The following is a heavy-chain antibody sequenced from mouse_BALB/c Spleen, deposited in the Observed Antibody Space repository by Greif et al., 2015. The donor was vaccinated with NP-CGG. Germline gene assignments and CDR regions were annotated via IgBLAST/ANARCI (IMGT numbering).Heavy chain of an antibody. CDR3: ARRLYRYEGWYFDV. D-gene: IGHD2-14*01. V-gene: IGHV14-3*02. Sequence: EVMLVESGAELVKPGASVKLFCTASGFNIKDTYMHWVKQRPEQGLEWIGRIDPANGNTKYDPKFQGKATITADTSSNTAYLQLSSLTSEDTAVYYCARRLYRYEGWYFDVWGAGTTVTVSS. CDR1: GFNIKDTY. J-gene: IGHJ1*01. CDR2: IDPANGNT.